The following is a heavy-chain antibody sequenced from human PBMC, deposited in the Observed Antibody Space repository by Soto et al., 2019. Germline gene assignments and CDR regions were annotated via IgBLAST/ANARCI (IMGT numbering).Heavy chain of an antibody. Sequence: LSCAASGFTFSSYAMSWVRQAPGKGLEWVSAISGSGGSTYYADSVKGRFTISRDNSKNTLYLQMNSLRAEDTAVYYCAKARGRDYYYGMDVWGQGTTVTVSS. D-gene: IGHD3-16*01. CDR1: GFTFSSYA. V-gene: IGHV3-23*01. CDR3: AKARGRDYYYGMDV. J-gene: IGHJ6*02. CDR2: ISGSGGST.